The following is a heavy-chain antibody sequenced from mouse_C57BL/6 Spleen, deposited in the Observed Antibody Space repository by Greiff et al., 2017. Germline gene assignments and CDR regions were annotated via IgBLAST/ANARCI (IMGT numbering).Heavy chain of an antibody. CDR1: GFNIKDYY. Sequence: DVKLVESGAELVKPGASVKLSCTASGFNIKDYYMHWVKQRTEQGLEWIGRIDPEDGETKYAPKFQGKATITADTSSTTAYLQLSSLTSEDTAVYYCAEVVAPYWYFDFWGTGTTVTVSS. D-gene: IGHD1-1*01. CDR3: AEVVAPYWYFDF. J-gene: IGHJ1*03. V-gene: IGHV14-2*01. CDR2: IDPEDGET.